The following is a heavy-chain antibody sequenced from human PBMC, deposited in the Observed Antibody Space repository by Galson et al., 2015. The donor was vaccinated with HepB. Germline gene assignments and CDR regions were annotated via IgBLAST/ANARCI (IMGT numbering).Heavy chain of an antibody. D-gene: IGHD1-1*01. V-gene: IGHV3-23*01. J-gene: IGHJ4*02. CDR2: IRYNGGST. CDR3: AKVNWNLGRDF. Sequence: SLRLSCAASGFTFSSCDMNWVRQAPGKGLEWVSGIRYNGGSTYYADSVKGRFTISRVNSRNTVYLRMNSLRAEDTAIYYCAKVNWNLGRDFWGQGTLVTVSS. CDR1: GFTFSSCD.